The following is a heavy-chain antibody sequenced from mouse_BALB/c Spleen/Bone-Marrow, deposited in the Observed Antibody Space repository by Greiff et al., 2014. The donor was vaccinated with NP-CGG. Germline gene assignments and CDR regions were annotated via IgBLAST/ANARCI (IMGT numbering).Heavy chain of an antibody. V-gene: IGHV3-6*02. CDR2: ISYDGSI. Sequence: VQLQQSGPGLVKPSQSLSLTCSVTCYSITSGDYWNWIRQFPGNTLEWMGYISYDGSINYNPSLKNRISITRDTSKDQFFLKLISVTTEDTATYYCARYDYEGKIDYWGQGTTLTVSS. CDR3: ARYDYEGKIDY. D-gene: IGHD2-4*01. J-gene: IGHJ2*01. CDR1: CYSITSGDY.